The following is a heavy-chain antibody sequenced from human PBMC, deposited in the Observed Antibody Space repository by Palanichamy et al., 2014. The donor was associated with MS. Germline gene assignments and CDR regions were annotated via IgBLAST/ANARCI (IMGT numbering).Heavy chain of an antibody. D-gene: IGHD3-3*01. CDR1: GFTFSTYA. CDR2: ISGSSSST. Sequence: EVQLLESGGGLVQPGGSLRLSCAGSGFTFSTYAMSWVRRAPGKGLEWVSVISGSSSSTYYADSVKGRFTISRDNSKNTLYLQMNSLRAEDTAVYYCAKLVGGFWSGYLDYWGQGTLVTVSS. V-gene: IGHV3-23*01. J-gene: IGHJ4*02. CDR3: AKLVGGFWSGYLDY.